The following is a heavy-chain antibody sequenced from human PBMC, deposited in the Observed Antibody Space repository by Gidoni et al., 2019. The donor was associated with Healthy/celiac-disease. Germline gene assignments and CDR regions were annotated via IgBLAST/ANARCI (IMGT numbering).Heavy chain of an antibody. J-gene: IGHJ6*03. CDR1: GFTFSGSA. V-gene: IGHV3-73*02. CDR3: TSSFGVRGVANYYYMDV. CDR2: IRSKANSYAT. D-gene: IGHD3-10*01. Sequence: EVQLVESGGGLVQPGGSLKLSCAASGFTFSGSAMHWVRQASGKGLGWVGRIRSKANSYATAYAASVKGRFTISRDDSKNTAYLQMNSLKTEDTAVYYCTSSFGVRGVANYYYMDVWGKGTTVTVSS.